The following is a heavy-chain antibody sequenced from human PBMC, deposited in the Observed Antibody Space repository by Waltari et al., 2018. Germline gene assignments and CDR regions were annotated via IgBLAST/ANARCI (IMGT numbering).Heavy chain of an antibody. D-gene: IGHD3-16*01. V-gene: IGHV1-8*01. CDR2: MNPKSGNA. CDR1: GYTFTGSD. Sequence: QVQLVQSGAEVKKPGASVKVSCKASGYTFTGSDINWVRQATGQGLEWMGWMNPKSGNAYSTPKFQDRVIMTTDIPTSTVYMELNSLRPDDTGVYFCARGAVPGKGANWFDPWGQGTLVIVSS. CDR3: ARGAVPGKGANWFDP. J-gene: IGHJ5*02.